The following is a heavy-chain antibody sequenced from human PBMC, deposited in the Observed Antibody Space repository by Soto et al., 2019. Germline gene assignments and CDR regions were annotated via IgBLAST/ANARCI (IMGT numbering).Heavy chain of an antibody. D-gene: IGHD1-26*01. J-gene: IGHJ4*02. CDR1: GGSISSGGYY. Sequence: SETLSLTCTVSGGSISSGGYYWSWIRQHPGKGLEWIGYIYYSGSTYYNPSLKSRVTISVDTSKNQFSLKLSSVTAADTAVYYWAGGKRVTPREEYFDYWGQGTLVTVSS. V-gene: IGHV4-31*03. CDR2: IYYSGST. CDR3: AGGKRVTPREEYFDY.